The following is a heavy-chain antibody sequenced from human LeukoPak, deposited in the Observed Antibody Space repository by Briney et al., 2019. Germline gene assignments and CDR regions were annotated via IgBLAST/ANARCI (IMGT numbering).Heavy chain of an antibody. Sequence: SETLSLTCAVYGGSFSGYYWSWIRQPPGKGLEWIGEINHSGSTNYNPSLKSRVTISVDTSKNQFSLKLSSVTAADTAVYYCARGCGIRYFDWLLYGYFDYWGQGTLVTVSS. D-gene: IGHD3-9*01. J-gene: IGHJ4*02. CDR3: ARGCGIRYFDWLLYGYFDY. CDR2: INHSGST. V-gene: IGHV4-34*01. CDR1: GGSFSGYY.